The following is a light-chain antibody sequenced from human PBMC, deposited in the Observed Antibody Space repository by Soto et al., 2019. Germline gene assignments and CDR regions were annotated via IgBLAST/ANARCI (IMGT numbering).Light chain of an antibody. CDR2: KAS. CDR3: QQYSSYWT. CDR1: QTISSW. Sequence: DIQMTQSPSTLSGSVGDRVTITCRASQTISSWLAWYQQKPGKAPKLLIYKASTLKSGVPSRFSGSGSGTEFTLTISSLQPDDLATYYCQQYSSYWTFGPGTKVDIK. J-gene: IGKJ1*01. V-gene: IGKV1-5*03.